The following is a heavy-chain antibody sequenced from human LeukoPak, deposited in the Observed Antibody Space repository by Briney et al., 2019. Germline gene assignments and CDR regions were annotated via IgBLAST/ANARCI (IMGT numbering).Heavy chain of an antibody. J-gene: IGHJ5*02. CDR1: GYSIRGVYY. CDR2: IHHSGST. D-gene: IGHD1-26*01. V-gene: IGHV4-38-2*01. CDR3: AGRVRAGIGSVGRWFDP. Sequence: PSETLSLTCAVSGYSIRGVYYWGWIRQSPGKGLQWIGNIHHSGSTYYNPSLKSRVTMSVDTAKNQFSLTLSSVTAADTAVYFCAGRVRAGIGSVGRWFDPWGQGSQVIVSS.